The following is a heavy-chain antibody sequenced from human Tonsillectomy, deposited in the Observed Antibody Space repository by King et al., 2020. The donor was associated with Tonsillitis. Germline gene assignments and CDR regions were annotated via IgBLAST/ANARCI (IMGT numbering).Heavy chain of an antibody. J-gene: IGHJ4*02. CDR1: GYSFTSYW. CDR2: IYPGDSDT. D-gene: IGHD3-22*01. V-gene: IGHV5-51*01. Sequence: VQLVESGAEVKKPGESLKISCKGSGYSFTSYWIGWVRQMPGKGLEWMGIIYPGDSDTSYSPSFQGQVPISADKSISTAYLQWSSLKASDTAMYYCARGEVGYYYDSSGEYYFDYWGQGTLVTVSS. CDR3: ARGEVGYYYDSSGEYYFDY.